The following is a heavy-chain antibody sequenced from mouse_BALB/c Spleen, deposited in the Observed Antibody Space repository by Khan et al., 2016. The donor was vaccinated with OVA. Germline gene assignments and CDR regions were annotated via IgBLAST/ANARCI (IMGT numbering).Heavy chain of an antibody. CDR1: GFSLTDYG. J-gene: IGHJ3*01. V-gene: IGHV2-6-7*01. D-gene: IGHD1-2*01. CDR3: SRELRLGGFAD. Sequence: QVQLKQSGPGLVAPSQNLSITCTVSGFSLTDYGVNWVRQPPGKGLEWLGMIWGDGSTDYNSAIKSRLSISKDNSKSQVFLKMNSLQTDDTARFYCSRELRLGGFADWGQGTLVTVSA. CDR2: IWGDGST.